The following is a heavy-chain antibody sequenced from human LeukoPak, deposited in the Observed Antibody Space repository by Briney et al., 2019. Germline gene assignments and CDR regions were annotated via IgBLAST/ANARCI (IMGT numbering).Heavy chain of an antibody. CDR3: ARHNKWELLNFDY. Sequence: PSETLSLTCTVSGGSISSYYGSWIRQPPGKGLEWIGYIYTSGSTNYNPSLKSRVTISVDTSKNQFSLKLSSVTAADTAVYYCARHNKWELLNFDYWGQGTLVTVSS. D-gene: IGHD1-26*01. J-gene: IGHJ4*02. CDR2: IYTSGST. V-gene: IGHV4-4*09. CDR1: GGSISSYY.